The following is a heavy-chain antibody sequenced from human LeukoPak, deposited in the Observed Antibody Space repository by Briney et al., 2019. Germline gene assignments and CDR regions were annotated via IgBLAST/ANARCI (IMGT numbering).Heavy chain of an antibody. CDR1: GYTFTGYY. Sequence: GASVKVSCKASGYTFTGYYMHWVRQAPGQGLEWKGWINPNSGGTNYAQKFQGRVTMTRDTSISTAYMELSRLRSDDTAVYYCASPNYYGSGISDAFDIWGQGTMVTVSS. CDR2: INPNSGGT. V-gene: IGHV1-2*02. CDR3: ASPNYYGSGISDAFDI. D-gene: IGHD3-10*01. J-gene: IGHJ3*02.